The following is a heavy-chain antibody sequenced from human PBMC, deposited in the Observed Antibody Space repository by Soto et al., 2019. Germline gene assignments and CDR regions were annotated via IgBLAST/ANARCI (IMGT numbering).Heavy chain of an antibody. Sequence: QVRLEQSEAEVKKPGSSVKVSCKASGGTFSNYAISWVRQAPGQGLEWMGVIILPFGNPNYAQTFQGRVTITADESMTTAYMELSGLRSEDTAVYYCARGPDYEGYFDYWGRGTLVTVSS. D-gene: IGHD4-17*01. CDR2: IILPFGNP. V-gene: IGHV1-69*12. CDR1: GGTFSNYA. J-gene: IGHJ4*02. CDR3: ARGPDYEGYFDY.